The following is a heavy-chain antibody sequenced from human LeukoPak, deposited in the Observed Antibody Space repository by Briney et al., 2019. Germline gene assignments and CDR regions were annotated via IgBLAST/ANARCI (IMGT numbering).Heavy chain of an antibody. J-gene: IGHJ4*02. CDR3: ARDLPRTYYDSSGYSFDH. CDR1: GFTFSSYA. D-gene: IGHD3-22*01. V-gene: IGHV3-23*01. Sequence: PGGSLRLSCAASGFTFSSYAMSWVRQPPGKGLEWVSAISGSGGSTYYADSVKGRFTISRDNSKNTLYLPMNRLRAEDTAVYYCARDLPRTYYDSSGYSFDHWGQGTLVTVSS. CDR2: ISGSGGST.